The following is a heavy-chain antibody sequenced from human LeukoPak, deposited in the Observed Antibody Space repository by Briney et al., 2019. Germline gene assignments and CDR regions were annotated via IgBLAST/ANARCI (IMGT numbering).Heavy chain of an antibody. J-gene: IGHJ1*01. V-gene: IGHV4-59*01. D-gene: IGHD2-2*01. CDR2: IYYSGST. CDR1: GCSISSYY. Sequence: SETLSLSCTVSGCSISSYYWSWIRQPPGKGLEWIGYIYYSGSTNYNPSLKSRVTISVDTSKDQFSLKLSTVSAADTAVYYCARVVAEGYCSSTSCPAWYFQPWGQGTLVTVSS. CDR3: ARVVAEGYCSSTSCPAWYFQP.